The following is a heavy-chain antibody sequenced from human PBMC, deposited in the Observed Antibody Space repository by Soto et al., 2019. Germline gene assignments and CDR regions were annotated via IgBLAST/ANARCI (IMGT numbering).Heavy chain of an antibody. CDR2: VDPEDGET. Sequence: QVQLLQSGAEVKKPGASVKVSCKVSGHTLTELSMHWVRQAPGRGLEWMGGVDPEDGETIFAQKFQGTVTMTEDTSTDSTYMELTSLRSEDTAVYYCAAGGTRWLHSPFDYWGQGTLVTISS. V-gene: IGHV1-24*01. CDR3: AAGGTRWLHSPFDY. CDR1: GHTLTELS. D-gene: IGHD1-1*01. J-gene: IGHJ4*02.